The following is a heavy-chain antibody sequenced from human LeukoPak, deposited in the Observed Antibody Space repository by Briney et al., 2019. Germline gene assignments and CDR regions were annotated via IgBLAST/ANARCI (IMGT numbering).Heavy chain of an antibody. Sequence: PGGSLRLSFSASGFTFTSSAIYSVRQAPGKGRELVSAIYSGGSTYNADSGKGRFSNSKHNSKNTLYLQMNSLRAEDTAVYYYARVDFSDVGYYYGMDVWGQGTTVTVSS. CDR3: ARVDFSDVGYYYGMDV. D-gene: IGHD3-9*01. V-gene: IGHV3-53*04. CDR2: IYSGGST. CDR1: GFTFTSSA. J-gene: IGHJ6*02.